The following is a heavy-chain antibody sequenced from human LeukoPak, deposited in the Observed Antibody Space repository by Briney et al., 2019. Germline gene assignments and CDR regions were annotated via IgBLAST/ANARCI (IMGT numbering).Heavy chain of an antibody. V-gene: IGHV1-2*02. Sequence: ASVKVSCKPSGYTFSGFYIHWARQAPGQGLEWMGWISPNSGGTDYAQRFQGRVTMTRDTSISTAYMELSSLRSDDTAVYYCAIQPWGSGNNWYFDLWGRGTLVTVSS. D-gene: IGHD7-27*01. CDR1: GYTFSGFY. CDR3: AIQPWGSGNNWYFDL. CDR2: ISPNSGGT. J-gene: IGHJ2*01.